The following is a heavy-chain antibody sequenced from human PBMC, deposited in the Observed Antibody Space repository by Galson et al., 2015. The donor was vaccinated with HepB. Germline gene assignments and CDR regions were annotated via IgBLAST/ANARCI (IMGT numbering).Heavy chain of an antibody. V-gene: IGHV3-23*01. Sequence: SLRLSCAASGFTFHNYAMSWVRQAPGKGLEWVSVVSSSGTSTYYADSVKGRFTISRDNSKNTLYLQMNSLRAEDTAIYYCVKVYGDYFDYWGQGTLVTVSS. CDR1: GFTFHNYA. CDR3: VKVYGDYFDY. CDR2: VSSSGTST. J-gene: IGHJ4*02. D-gene: IGHD4-17*01.